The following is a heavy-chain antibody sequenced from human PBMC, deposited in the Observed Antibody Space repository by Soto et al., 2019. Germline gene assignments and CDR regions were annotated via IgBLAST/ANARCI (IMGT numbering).Heavy chain of an antibody. J-gene: IGHJ5*02. CDR3: ARATNYYYGSGSWFDP. CDR1: GGSISSGGYS. Sequence: LSLTCAVSGGSISSGGYSWSWIRQPPGKGLEWIGYIYHSGSTYYNPSLKSRVTISVDRSKNQFSLKLSSVTAADTAVYYCARATNYYYGSGSWFDPWGQGTLVTVSS. V-gene: IGHV4-30-2*01. D-gene: IGHD3-10*01. CDR2: IYHSGST.